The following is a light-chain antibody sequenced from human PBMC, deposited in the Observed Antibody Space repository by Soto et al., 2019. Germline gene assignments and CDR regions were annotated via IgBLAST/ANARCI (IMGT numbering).Light chain of an antibody. CDR1: QSVSSY. CDR2: DAS. J-gene: IGKJ1*01. Sequence: EIVLTQSPATLSLSPGERATLSCRASQSVSSYLAWYQQKPGQAPRLLIYDASNRATGIPARFSGSGSGTEFTLTISSLQSEDFAVYYCQQYNDWPQTLGQGTKVDIK. V-gene: IGKV3-11*01. CDR3: QQYNDWPQT.